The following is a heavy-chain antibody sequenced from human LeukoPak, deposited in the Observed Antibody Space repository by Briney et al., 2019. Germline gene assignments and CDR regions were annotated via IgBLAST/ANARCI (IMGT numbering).Heavy chain of an antibody. Sequence: ASVKISCKVSGYTFTDYYMHWVQQAPGKGLEWMGLVDPEDGETIYAEKFQGRVTITADTSTDTAYMELSSLRSEDTAVYYCATGDMGVVTANGDWYFDLWGRGTPVTVSS. CDR2: VDPEDGET. CDR3: ATGDMGVVTANGDWYFDL. J-gene: IGHJ2*01. CDR1: GYTFTDYY. V-gene: IGHV1-69-2*01. D-gene: IGHD2-21*02.